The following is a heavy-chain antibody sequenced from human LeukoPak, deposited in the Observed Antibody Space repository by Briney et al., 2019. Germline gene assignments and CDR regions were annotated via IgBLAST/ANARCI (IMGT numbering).Heavy chain of an antibody. J-gene: IGHJ6*02. CDR2: SNHSGST. V-gene: IGHV4-34*01. CDR3: ASPGCSSTSCSLGYYYGMDV. Sequence: SETLSLTCAVYGGSFSGYYWSWIRQPPGKGLEWIGESNHSGSTNYNPSLKSRVTISVDTSKNQFSLKLSSVTAADTAVYYCASPGCSSTSCSLGYYYGMDVWGQGTTVTVSS. D-gene: IGHD2-2*01. CDR1: GGSFSGYY.